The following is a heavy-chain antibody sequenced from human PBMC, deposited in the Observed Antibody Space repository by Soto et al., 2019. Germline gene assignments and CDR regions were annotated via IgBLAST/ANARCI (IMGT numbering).Heavy chain of an antibody. V-gene: IGHV1-18*01. CDR2: IATYNNNK. CDR1: GDTFANFW. CDR3: ARVVRVGVNWCDP. J-gene: IGHJ5*02. D-gene: IGHD3-10*01. Sequence: HLVQSGPEVKRPGASSTVSCKTSGDTFANFWLSWVRQAPGQGLEWMGWIATYNNNKNYAQKFQGRLPLITDTSTSTAYMELESLGYDDTAVYYCARVVRVGVNWCDPWGEGTLVTVSS.